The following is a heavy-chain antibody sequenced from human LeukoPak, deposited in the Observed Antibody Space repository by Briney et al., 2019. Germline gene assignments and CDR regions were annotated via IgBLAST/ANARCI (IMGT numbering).Heavy chain of an antibody. CDR2: ISSSSSTI. CDR3: ARDTLGGSGRKHYYMDV. Sequence: PGGSLRLSCAASGFTFSSYSMNWVHQAPGKGLEWVSYISSSSSTIYYADSVKGRFTISRDNAKNSLYLQMNSLRAEDTAVYYCARDTLGGSGRKHYYMDVWGKGTTVTVSS. CDR1: GFTFSSYS. J-gene: IGHJ6*03. D-gene: IGHD3-16*01. V-gene: IGHV3-48*01.